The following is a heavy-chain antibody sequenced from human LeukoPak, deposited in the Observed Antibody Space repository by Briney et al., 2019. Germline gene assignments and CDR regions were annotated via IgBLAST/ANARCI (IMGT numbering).Heavy chain of an antibody. D-gene: IGHD3-3*01. V-gene: IGHV3-33*01. J-gene: IGHJ4*02. CDR2: IWYDGSNK. Sequence: GGSLRLSCAASGFTFSSYGMHWVRQAPGKGLEWVAVIWYDGSNKYYADSVKGRFTISRDNSKNTLYPQVNSLRAEDTAVYYCARDGGYDFWSGYYQDYWGQGTLVTVSS. CDR1: GFTFSSYG. CDR3: ARDGGYDFWSGYYQDY.